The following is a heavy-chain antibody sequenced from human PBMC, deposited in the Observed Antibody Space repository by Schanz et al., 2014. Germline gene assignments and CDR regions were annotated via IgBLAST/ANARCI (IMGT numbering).Heavy chain of an antibody. D-gene: IGHD3-3*01. CDR1: GFTFISYD. V-gene: IGHV3-33*01. Sequence: VQLLESGGGLVQPGRSLRLSCVASGFTFISYDIHWVRQAPGKGLEWVAVIRYDGRNKNFVESVEGRFTISRDNAKNTLYLQMNSLTDEDTAVYYCAREFYDFWGGHYYYYMDLWGKGTTVAVSS. J-gene: IGHJ6*03. CDR3: AREFYDFWGGHYYYYMDL. CDR2: IRYDGRNK.